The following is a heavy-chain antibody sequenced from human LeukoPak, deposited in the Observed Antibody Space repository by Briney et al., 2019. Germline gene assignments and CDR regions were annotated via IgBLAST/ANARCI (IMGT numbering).Heavy chain of an antibody. CDR3: VRGDYGDYTLFDY. Sequence: GGSLRLSCAASGFSFSSYGMHWVRQAPGKGLEWVAFISYDGRNEYHADSVKGRFTISRDNSKNTLYLQMNSLRAEDTPVYYCVRGDYGDYTLFDYWGQGTLVTVSS. CDR1: GFSFSSYG. J-gene: IGHJ4*02. CDR2: ISYDGRNE. V-gene: IGHV3-30*03. D-gene: IGHD4-17*01.